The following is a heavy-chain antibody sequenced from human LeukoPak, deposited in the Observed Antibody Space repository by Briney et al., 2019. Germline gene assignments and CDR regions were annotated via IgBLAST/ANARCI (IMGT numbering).Heavy chain of an antibody. D-gene: IGHD2-2*01. CDR3: ARGYCSSTSCPDKSDYFDY. Sequence: GGSLRLSCAASGFTFSSYSMNWVRQAPGKGLVWVSRINSDGSSTSYADSVKGRFTISRDNAKNTLYLQMNSLRAEDTAVYYCARGYCSSTSCPDKSDYFDYWGQGTLVTVSS. CDR2: INSDGSST. CDR1: GFTFSSYS. V-gene: IGHV3-74*01. J-gene: IGHJ4*02.